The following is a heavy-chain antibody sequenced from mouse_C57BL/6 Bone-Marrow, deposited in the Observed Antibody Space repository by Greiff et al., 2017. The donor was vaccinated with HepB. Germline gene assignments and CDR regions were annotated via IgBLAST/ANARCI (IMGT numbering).Heavy chain of an antibody. CDR3: AREPYYYGSNYWDFDV. CDR2: IDPSDSDT. D-gene: IGHD1-1*01. V-gene: IGHV1-52*01. CDR1: GYTFTSYW. J-gene: IGHJ1*03. Sequence: VQLQQPGAELVRPGSSVKLSCKASGYTFTSYWMHWVKQRPIQGLEWIGNIDPSDSDTHYNQKFKDKATLTVDKSSSTAYMQLSSLTSEDSAVYYCAREPYYYGSNYWDFDVWGTGTTVTVSS.